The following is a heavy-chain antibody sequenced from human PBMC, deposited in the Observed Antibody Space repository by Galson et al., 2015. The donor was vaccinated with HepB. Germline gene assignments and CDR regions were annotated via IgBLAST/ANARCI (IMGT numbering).Heavy chain of an antibody. D-gene: IGHD6-13*01. CDR3: ARDRLAAAGTPYYYYYGMDV. CDR2: TYYRSKWYN. V-gene: IGHV6-1*01. J-gene: IGHJ6*02. Sequence: CAISGDSVSSNSAAWNWIRQSPSRGLEWLGRTYYRSKWYNDYAVSVKSRITINPDTSKNQFSLQLYSVTPEDTAVYYCARDRLAAAGTPYYYYYGMDVWGQGTTVTVSS. CDR1: GDSVSSNSAA.